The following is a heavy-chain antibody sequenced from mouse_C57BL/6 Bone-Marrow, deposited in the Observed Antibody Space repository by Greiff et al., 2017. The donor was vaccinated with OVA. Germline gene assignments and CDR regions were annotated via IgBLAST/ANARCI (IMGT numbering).Heavy chain of an antibody. V-gene: IGHV14-4*01. CDR3: TRQYYFDY. J-gene: IGHJ2*01. CDR2: IDPENGYT. CDR1: GFNIKDDY. D-gene: IGHD6-1*01. Sequence: EVQLQQSGAELVRPGASVKLSCTASGFNIKDDYMHWVKQRPEQGLEWIGWIDPENGYTEYASKFQGKATITADTSSNTAYLQLSSLTSEDTAVYYCTRQYYFDYWGQGTTLTVSS.